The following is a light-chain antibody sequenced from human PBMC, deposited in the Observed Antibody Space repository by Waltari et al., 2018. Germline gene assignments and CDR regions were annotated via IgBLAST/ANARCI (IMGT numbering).Light chain of an antibody. J-gene: IGLJ1*01. CDR2: DVS. Sequence: QSALTQPASVSGSPGQSITISCTGTSSDVGGYSYVSWYQQHPGKAPKLIIYDVSNRPSGLSNRFSGSQSGNTASLTISGLQAEDEADYYCSSYTSSSTRVFGTGTKVTVL. CDR3: SSYTSSSTRV. V-gene: IGLV2-14*01. CDR1: SSDVGGYSY.